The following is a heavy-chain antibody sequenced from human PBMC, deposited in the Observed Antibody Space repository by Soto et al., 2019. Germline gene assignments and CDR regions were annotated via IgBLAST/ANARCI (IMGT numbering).Heavy chain of an antibody. CDR2: ISATGST. D-gene: IGHD1-26*01. CDR1: GFTFSNYG. Sequence: EVQVLDSGGGLVQPGGSQRLSCEASGFTFSNYGMSWVRQAPGKGLEWVSTISATGSTLYADSVKGRFTISRDNSKNTVYLQMNFLRAEDTAVYYCAKVSNEWAVTQRGYFDYWGQGTLVTVST. CDR3: AKVSNEWAVTQRGYFDY. J-gene: IGHJ4*02. V-gene: IGHV3-23*01.